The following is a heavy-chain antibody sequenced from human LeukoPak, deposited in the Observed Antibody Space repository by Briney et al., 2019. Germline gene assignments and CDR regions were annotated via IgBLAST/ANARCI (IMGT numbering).Heavy chain of an antibody. CDR1: GGSISSGYYY. D-gene: IGHD6-6*01. CDR2: IYYGGT. V-gene: IGHV4-30-4*01. Sequence: TSETLSLTCTVSGGSISSGYYYWSWIRQPPGKDLEYIGYIYYGGTYYNPSLKSRVTISVDTSKNQFSLKLSSVTAADTAVYYCARGTWSSSIDYWGQGTLVTVSS. J-gene: IGHJ4*02. CDR3: ARGTWSSSIDY.